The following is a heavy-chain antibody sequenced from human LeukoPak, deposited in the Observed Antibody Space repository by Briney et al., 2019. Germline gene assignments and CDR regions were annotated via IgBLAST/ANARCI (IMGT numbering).Heavy chain of an antibody. CDR1: GYTFTSYG. V-gene: IGHV1-18*01. Sequence: ASVKVSCKASGYTFTSYGISWVRQAPGQGLEWMGWISAYNGNTNYAQKVQGRVTMTTDTSTSTAYMELRSLRSDDTAVYYCAREVTMVRGVITKYYYNGMDVWGQGTTVTVSS. CDR2: ISAYNGNT. J-gene: IGHJ6*02. D-gene: IGHD3-10*01. CDR3: AREVTMVRGVITKYYYNGMDV.